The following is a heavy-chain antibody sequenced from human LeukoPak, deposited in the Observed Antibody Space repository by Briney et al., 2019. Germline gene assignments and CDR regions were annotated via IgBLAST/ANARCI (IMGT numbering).Heavy chain of an antibody. CDR3: AKDGYYYDSSGYFDY. Sequence: SGGSLRLSCAASGFTFSSYGMRWVRQAPGKGLEWVAFIRYDGSNKYYADSVKGRFTISRDNSKNTLYLQMNSLRAEDTAVYYCAKDGYYYDSSGYFDYWGQGTLVTVSS. V-gene: IGHV3-30*02. CDR1: GFTFSSYG. CDR2: IRYDGSNK. D-gene: IGHD3-22*01. J-gene: IGHJ4*02.